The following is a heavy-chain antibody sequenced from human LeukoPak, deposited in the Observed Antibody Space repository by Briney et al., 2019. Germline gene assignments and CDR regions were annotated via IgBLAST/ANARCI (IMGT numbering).Heavy chain of an antibody. CDR2: INPNSGGT. Sequence: ASVKVSCEASGYTFTGYYMHWVRQAPGQGLEWMGWINPNSGGTNYAQKFQGRVTMTRDTSISTAYMELSRLRSDDTAVYYCASSEQYSSSFYDYWGQGTLVTVSS. V-gene: IGHV1-2*02. D-gene: IGHD6-6*01. CDR1: GYTFTGYY. CDR3: ASSEQYSSSFYDY. J-gene: IGHJ4*02.